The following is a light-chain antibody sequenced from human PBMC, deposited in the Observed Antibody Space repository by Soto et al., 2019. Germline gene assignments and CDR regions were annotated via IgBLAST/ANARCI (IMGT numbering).Light chain of an antibody. Sequence: ETVMTQSPATLSVSPGERVTLSCRASESVSTYLAWYQQKPGQAPRLLIYGASARATGIPARFSGSGSGTEFTLIISSLQPDDFATYYCQQYNSYSPTFGQGTKLEIK. V-gene: IGKV3-15*01. CDR3: QQYNSYSPT. J-gene: IGKJ2*01. CDR1: ESVSTY. CDR2: GAS.